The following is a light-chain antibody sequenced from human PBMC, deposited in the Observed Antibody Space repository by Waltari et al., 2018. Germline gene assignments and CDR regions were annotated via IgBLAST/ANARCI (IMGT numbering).Light chain of an antibody. CDR2: DDS. J-gene: IGLJ2*01. Sequence: SYVLTQPPSVSVAPGQTARVTCGGNNLGSKSVHWYQQRRGQAPRLVLYDDSDRPSGIPDRFSGSNSGNTATLTISRVEAGDEADYYCQVWDGSTDVVFGGGTKLTVL. V-gene: IGLV3-21*02. CDR1: NLGSKS. CDR3: QVWDGSTDVV.